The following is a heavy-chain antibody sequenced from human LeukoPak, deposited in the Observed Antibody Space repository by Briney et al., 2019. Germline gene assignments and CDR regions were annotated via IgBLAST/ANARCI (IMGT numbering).Heavy chain of an antibody. CDR2: IYYSGST. J-gene: IGHJ3*02. V-gene: IGHV4-39*01. CDR1: GGSISSSSYY. D-gene: IGHD6-6*01. Sequence: SETLSLTCTVSGGSISSSSYYWGWIRQPPGKGLEWIGSIYYSGSTYYNPSLKSRVTISVDTSKNQFSLKLSSVTAADTAVYYCARHLEYSSSSVSYAFDIWGQGTMVTVSS. CDR3: ARHLEYSSSSVSYAFDI.